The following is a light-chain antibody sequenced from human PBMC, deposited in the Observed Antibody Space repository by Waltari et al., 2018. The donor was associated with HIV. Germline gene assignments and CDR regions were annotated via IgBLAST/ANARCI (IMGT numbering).Light chain of an antibody. J-gene: IGLJ2*01. CDR2: QDR. CDR3: QAWDSSTVV. V-gene: IGLV3-1*01. CDR1: KLGNKF. Sequence: SYELTQAPSVSVSPGQTASISCSGDKLGNKFAAWYQQKPGQSPVVVMYQDRSRPSGIPERFSGSNSGNTATLTISGTQAMDEADYYCQAWDSSTVVFGGGTKLTVL.